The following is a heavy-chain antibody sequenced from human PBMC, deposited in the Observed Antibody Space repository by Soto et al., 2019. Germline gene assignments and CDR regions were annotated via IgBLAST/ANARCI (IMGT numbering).Heavy chain of an antibody. D-gene: IGHD3-16*01. V-gene: IGHV1-18*01. J-gene: IGHJ6*02. CDR2: INGDYGNT. Sequence: QAQLVQSGAEVKKPGASVKVSCKASGYTFYSHSISWVRQAPGQGLEWMGRINGDYGNTQYAQKFRGRVTMTTDTSTSTVDMELPSLRSDATAVSYCARCMKGDHVSGMDVWGPGTTVTVSS. CDR3: ARCMKGDHVSGMDV. CDR1: GYTFYSHS.